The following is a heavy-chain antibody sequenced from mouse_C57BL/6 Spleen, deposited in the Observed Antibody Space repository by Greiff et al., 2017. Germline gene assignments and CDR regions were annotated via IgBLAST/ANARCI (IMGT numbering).Heavy chain of an antibody. D-gene: IGHD2-3*01. CDR2: IYPSDSET. J-gene: IGHJ3*01. CDR1: GYTFTSYW. V-gene: IGHV1-61*01. Sequence: VQLQQPGAVLVRPGSSVKLSCKASGYTFTSYWMDWVKQRPGQGLEWIGNIYPSDSETHYNQKFKDKATLTVDKSSSTAYMQLSSLTSEDSAVYYYARCDGYCDGGFAYWGQGTLVTVSA. CDR3: ARCDGYCDGGFAY.